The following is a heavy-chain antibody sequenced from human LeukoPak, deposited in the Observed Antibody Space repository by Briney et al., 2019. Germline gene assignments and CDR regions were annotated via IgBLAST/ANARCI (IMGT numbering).Heavy chain of an antibody. CDR1: GFTFSGYS. CDR2: ISSSSSYI. J-gene: IGHJ4*02. CDR3: ARDPHGSNTPFDY. Sequence: GGSLRLSCAASGFTFSGYSMNWVRQAPGKGLEWVSSISSSSSYIYYADSVKGRFTISRDNAKNSLYLQMNSLRAEDTAVYYCARDPHGSNTPFDYWGQGTLVTVSS. D-gene: IGHD5-24*01. V-gene: IGHV3-21*01.